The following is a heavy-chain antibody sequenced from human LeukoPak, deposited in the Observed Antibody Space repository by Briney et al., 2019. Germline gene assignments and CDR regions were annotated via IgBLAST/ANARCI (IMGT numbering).Heavy chain of an antibody. V-gene: IGHV3-7*03. CDR1: GFTFSSYW. D-gene: IGHD3-16*01. J-gene: IGHJ6*02. CDR3: ARGGGLDV. CDR2: INHNGNVN. Sequence: GGSLRLSCAASGFTFSSYWMNWARQAPGKGLEWVASINHNGNVNYYVDSVKGRFTISRDNAKNSLYLQMSNLRAEDTAVYFCARGGGLDVWGHGATVTVSS.